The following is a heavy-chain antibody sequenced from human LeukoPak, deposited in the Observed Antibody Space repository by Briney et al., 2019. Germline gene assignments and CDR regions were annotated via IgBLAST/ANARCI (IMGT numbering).Heavy chain of an antibody. V-gene: IGHV4-59*02. CDR3: AGDYTLRSYRFDY. D-gene: IGHD3-10*01. Sequence: PSETLSLTCTFSDVSVSDYAWSWVRQAPGRGLEWIGYVYHSGSTTYNPSLRSRLTISLDTSKNQFSLKLGSVTAADSAIYYCAGDYTLRSYRFDYWGQGTLVTVSS. J-gene: IGHJ4*02. CDR2: VYHSGST. CDR1: DVSVSDYA.